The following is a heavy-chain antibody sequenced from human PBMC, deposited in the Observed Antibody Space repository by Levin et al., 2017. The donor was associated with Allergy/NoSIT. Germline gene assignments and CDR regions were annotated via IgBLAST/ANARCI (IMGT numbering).Heavy chain of an antibody. CDR2: ISGSGGST. V-gene: IGHV3-23*01. D-gene: IGHD2-15*01. Sequence: AASVKVSCAASGFTFSSYAMSWVRQGPGQGLEWVSAISGSGGSTYYAESVKGRFTITRDNSKNTLYLQMNSLRAEDTAVYYCAKDGFYCSGGSCYSEYFQHWGQGTLVTVSS. CDR3: AKDGFYCSGGSCYSEYFQH. J-gene: IGHJ1*01. CDR1: GFTFSSYA.